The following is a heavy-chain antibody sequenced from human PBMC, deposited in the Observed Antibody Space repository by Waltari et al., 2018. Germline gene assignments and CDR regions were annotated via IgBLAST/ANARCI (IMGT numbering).Heavy chain of an antibody. D-gene: IGHD3-22*01. V-gene: IGHV4-34*01. CDR2: INHSGSP. CDR3: ARDDSSGYYSR. J-gene: IGHJ4*02. CDR1: GGSFSGYY. Sequence: QVQLQQWGAGLLKPSETLSLTCAVYGGSFSGYYWSWIRQPPGKGLEWIGEINHSGSPNYNPSLKSRVTISVDTSKNQFSLKLSSVTAADTAVYYCARDDSSGYYSRWGQGTLVTVSS.